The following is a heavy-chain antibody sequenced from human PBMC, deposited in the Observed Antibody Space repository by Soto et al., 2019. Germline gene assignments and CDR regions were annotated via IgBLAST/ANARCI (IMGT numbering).Heavy chain of an antibody. D-gene: IGHD3-10*01. CDR3: ARDRSYYSDY. J-gene: IGHJ4*02. V-gene: IGHV1-2*04. CDR1: GYTFTGYY. CDR2: INPNSGGT. Sequence: ASVKVSCKASGYTFTGYYMHWVRQAPGQGLEWMGWINPNSGGTNYAQKFQGWVTMTRDTSISTAYMELRGLRSDDTAVYYCARDRSYYSDYWGQGTLVTVSS.